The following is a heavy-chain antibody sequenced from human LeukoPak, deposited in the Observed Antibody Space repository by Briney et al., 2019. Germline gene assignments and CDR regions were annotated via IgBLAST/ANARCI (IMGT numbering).Heavy chain of an antibody. CDR1: GFTFSSYA. CDR2: ISGSGGST. D-gene: IGHD3-22*01. V-gene: IGHV3-23*01. Sequence: GGSLRLSCAAPGFTFSSYAMSWVRQAPGKGLEWVSAISGSGGSTYYADSVKGRFTISRDKSKNTLYLQMNSLRAEDTAVYYCAKVSSSGSDAFDIWGQGTMVTVSS. J-gene: IGHJ3*02. CDR3: AKVSSSGSDAFDI.